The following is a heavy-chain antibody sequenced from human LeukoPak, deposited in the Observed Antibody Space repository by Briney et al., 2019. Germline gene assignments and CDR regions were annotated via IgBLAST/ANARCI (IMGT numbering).Heavy chain of an antibody. CDR3: ARDDDIIGYPFDY. D-gene: IGHD3-22*01. J-gene: IGHJ4*02. V-gene: IGHV1-18*01. CDR1: GYTFTSYG. CDR2: IGAYNGKT. Sequence: SGKVSCKASGYTFTSYGISWVRHAPGQGREGMGWIGAYNGKTNYAQKLQIRVTMTTHTTTSTAYMELSSLRSEDTAVYYCARDDDIIGYPFDYWGQGTLVTVPS.